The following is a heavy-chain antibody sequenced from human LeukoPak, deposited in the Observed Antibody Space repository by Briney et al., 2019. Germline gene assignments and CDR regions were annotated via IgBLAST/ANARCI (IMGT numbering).Heavy chain of an antibody. CDR1: GGSISSSSYY. Sequence: PSETLSLTCTVSGGSISSSSYYWGWIRQPPGKGLEWIGSIYYSGSTYYNPSLQSRVTISVDTSQNQFSLNLTSVTAADTSVYYCARRGNHGDYFWGQGILVTVSS. CDR2: IYYSGST. V-gene: IGHV4-39*01. J-gene: IGHJ4*02. D-gene: IGHD4-17*01. CDR3: ARRGNHGDYF.